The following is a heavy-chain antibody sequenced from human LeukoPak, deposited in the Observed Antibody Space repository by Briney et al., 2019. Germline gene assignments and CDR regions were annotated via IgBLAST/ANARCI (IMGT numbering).Heavy chain of an antibody. D-gene: IGHD5-24*01. CDR3: ARLRYTKEVDY. V-gene: IGHV4-59*01. CDR2: IHYSGST. J-gene: IGHJ4*02. Sequence: PSETLSLTCTVSGGSISSYYWSWIRQPPGKGLEWIGYIHYSGSTNYNPSLKSRVTISVDTSKNQFSLKLSSVTAADTAVYYCARLRYTKEVDYWGQGTLVTVSS. CDR1: GGSISSYY.